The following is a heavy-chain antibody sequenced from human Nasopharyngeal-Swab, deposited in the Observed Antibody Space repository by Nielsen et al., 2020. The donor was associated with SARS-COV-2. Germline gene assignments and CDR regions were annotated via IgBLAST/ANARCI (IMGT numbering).Heavy chain of an antibody. CDR3: ARTLVLRYFDWSPYFDY. CDR2: IYYSGST. CDR1: GCSISSYY. J-gene: IGHJ4*02. Sequence: SETLSLTCTVPGCSISSYYWSWIRQPPEKGLEWIGYIYYSGSTNYNPSLKSRVTISVDTSKNQFSLKLSSVTAADTAVYYCARTLVLRYFDWSPYFDYWGQGTLVTVFS. D-gene: IGHD3-9*01. V-gene: IGHV4-59*01.